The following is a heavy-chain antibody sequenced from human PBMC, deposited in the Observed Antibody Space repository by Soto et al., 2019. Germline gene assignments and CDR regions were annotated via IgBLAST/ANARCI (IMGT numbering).Heavy chain of an antibody. CDR2: IHYSGST. V-gene: IGHV4-59*01. CDR1: GGSLSDYY. J-gene: IGHJ5*02. D-gene: IGHD6-6*01. CDR3: ARGGIAARKGRWFDP. Sequence: QVQLQESGPGLVKPSETLSLTCTVSGGSLSDYYWTWIRPPPGKGLEWIGYIHYSGSTNYNPSLKSRVTISVDTSKNQFSLKLRSVTAADTAMYHCARGGIAARKGRWFDPWGQGAPVTVSS.